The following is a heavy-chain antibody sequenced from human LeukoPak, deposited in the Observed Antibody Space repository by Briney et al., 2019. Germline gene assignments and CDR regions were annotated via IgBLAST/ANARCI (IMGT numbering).Heavy chain of an antibody. D-gene: IGHD3-22*01. CDR3: ARGSYDSSGYHFDN. CDR1: GYTFTNYA. V-gene: IGHV7-4-1*02. J-gene: IGHJ4*02. CDR2: INTNTGNP. Sequence: ASVKVSCKASGYTFTNYAMNWVRQAPGQGLEWMGWINTNTGNPTYAQGFTGRFVFSLDTSVSTAYLQISGLKAEDTAVYYCARGSYDSSGYHFDNWGQGTLVTVSS.